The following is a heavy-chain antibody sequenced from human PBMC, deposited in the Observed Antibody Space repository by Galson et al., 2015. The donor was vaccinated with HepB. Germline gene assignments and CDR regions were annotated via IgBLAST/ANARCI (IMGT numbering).Heavy chain of an antibody. CDR1: GGTFSSYA. V-gene: IGHV1-69*13. Sequence: SVKVSCKASGGTFSSYAISWVRQAPGQGLEWMGGIIPIFGTANYAQKFQGRVTITADESTSTAYMELSSLRSEDTAVYYCARALDCSSTSCRGSYYYYYMDVWGKGTTVTVSS. J-gene: IGHJ6*03. CDR3: ARALDCSSTSCRGSYYYYYMDV. CDR2: IIPIFGTA. D-gene: IGHD2-2*01.